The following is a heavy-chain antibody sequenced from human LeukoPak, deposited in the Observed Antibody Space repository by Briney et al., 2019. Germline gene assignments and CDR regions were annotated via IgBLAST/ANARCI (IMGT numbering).Heavy chain of an antibody. J-gene: IGHJ5*02. Sequence: SETLSLTCAVYGGSFSGYYWSWIRQPPGKGLEWIGEINHSGSTHYNPSLKSRVTISVDTSKKQFSLKVRSVTAADTAVYYCARKEGGQLVNTRRWFDPWGQGTLVTVSS. CDR1: GGSFSGYY. V-gene: IGHV4-34*01. CDR2: INHSGST. CDR3: ARKEGGQLVNTRRWFDP. D-gene: IGHD6-13*01.